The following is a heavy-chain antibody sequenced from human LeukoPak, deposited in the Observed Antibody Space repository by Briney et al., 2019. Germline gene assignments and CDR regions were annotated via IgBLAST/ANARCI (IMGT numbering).Heavy chain of an antibody. Sequence: ASVKVSCKASGGTFSSCAISWVRQAPGQGLEWMGRIIPILGIANYAQKFQGRVTITADKSTSTAYMELSSLRSEDTAVYYCAREQRVPAASIDYWGQGTLVTVSS. J-gene: IGHJ4*02. CDR3: AREQRVPAASIDY. V-gene: IGHV1-69*04. D-gene: IGHD2-2*01. CDR2: IIPILGIA. CDR1: GGTFSSCA.